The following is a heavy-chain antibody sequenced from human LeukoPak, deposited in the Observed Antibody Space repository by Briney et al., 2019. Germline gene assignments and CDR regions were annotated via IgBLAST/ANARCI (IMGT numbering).Heavy chain of an antibody. D-gene: IGHD3-22*01. CDR3: ATDFSIYYYATTGQPPFDY. Sequence: ASVKVSCKAAEYTFTNYGISWVRQAAGEGLEWMGWISGYNGNTNDAQTLQGRVTMTTDTSTSTAYMEPTSLRSADTAVYYCATDFSIYYYATTGQPPFDYWGQGTLVTVSS. CDR2: ISGYNGNT. V-gene: IGHV1-18*01. J-gene: IGHJ4*02. CDR1: EYTFTNYG.